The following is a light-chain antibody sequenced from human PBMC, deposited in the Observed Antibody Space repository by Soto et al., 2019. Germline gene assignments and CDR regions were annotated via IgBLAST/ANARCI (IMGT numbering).Light chain of an antibody. V-gene: IGKV3-15*01. CDR3: QQYNNWPPMA. J-gene: IGKJ1*01. CDR2: GAS. CDR1: QSVSSN. Sequence: EIVMTQSPATLSVSPGERATLSCRASQSVSSNLAWYQQKPGQAPRLLIYGASTSATGIPARFSGSGSGTEFTLTISSLQSEDFAVYYGQQYNNWPPMAFGQGTKVEIK.